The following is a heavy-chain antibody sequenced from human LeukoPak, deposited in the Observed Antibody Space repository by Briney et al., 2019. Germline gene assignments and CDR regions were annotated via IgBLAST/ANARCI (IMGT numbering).Heavy chain of an antibody. CDR2: ISSSSSTI. CDR1: GFTFSNYN. D-gene: IGHD3-22*01. CDR3: ARVSSGYSLDY. V-gene: IGHV3-48*04. J-gene: IGHJ4*02. Sequence: GGSLRLSCVASGFTFSNYNMNWVRQAPGKGLEWVSYISSSSSTIYYADSVKGRFTISRDNAKNSLYLQMNSLRAEDTAVYYCARVSSGYSLDYWGQGTLVTVSS.